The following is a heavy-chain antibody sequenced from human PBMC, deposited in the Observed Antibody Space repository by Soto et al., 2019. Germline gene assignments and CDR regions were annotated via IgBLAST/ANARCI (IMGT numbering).Heavy chain of an antibody. CDR1: GFTFSSYS. J-gene: IGHJ4*02. Sequence: GGSLRLSCAASGFTFSSYSMNWVRQAPGKGLEWVSYISSSSSTIYYADSVKGRFTISRDNAKNSLYLQMNSLRAEDTAVYYCARDGGDTDYDYWGQGTLVTVSS. V-gene: IGHV3-48*01. D-gene: IGHD5-18*01. CDR3: ARDGGDTDYDY. CDR2: ISSSSSTI.